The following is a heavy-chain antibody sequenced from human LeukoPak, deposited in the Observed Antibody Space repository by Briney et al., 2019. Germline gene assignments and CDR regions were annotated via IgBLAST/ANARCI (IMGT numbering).Heavy chain of an antibody. CDR1: GGSISSYY. Sequence: SETLSLTCTVSGGSISSYYWSWIRQPAGKGLEWIGRIYTSGSTNYNPSLKSRVTMSVDTSKNQFSLELNSVTAADTAVYFCXRXSYYYDSSGXXXITXXXWGQGTLVTXSS. V-gene: IGHV4-4*07. CDR3: XRXSYYYDSSGXXXITXXX. J-gene: IGHJ4*02. CDR2: IYTSGST. D-gene: IGHD3-22*01.